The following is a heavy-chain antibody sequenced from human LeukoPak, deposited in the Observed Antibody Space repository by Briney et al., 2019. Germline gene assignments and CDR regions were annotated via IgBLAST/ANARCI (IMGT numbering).Heavy chain of an antibody. D-gene: IGHD6-19*01. J-gene: IGHJ4*02. CDR3: ARAIGGWYYFDY. CDR2: IYYSGST. V-gene: IGHV4-59*01. CDR1: GDSISSYY. Sequence: SGTLSLTCTVSGDSISSYYWTWIRQPPGKGLEWIGYIYYSGSTNYNPSLKSRVTISLDTSKDQFSLKLSSVTAADTAVYYCARAIGGWYYFDYWGQGTLVTVSS.